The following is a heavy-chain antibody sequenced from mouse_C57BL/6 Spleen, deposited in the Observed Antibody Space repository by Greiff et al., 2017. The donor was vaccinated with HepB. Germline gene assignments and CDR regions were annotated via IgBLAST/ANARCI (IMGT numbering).Heavy chain of an antibody. Sequence: EVKLMESGGGLVQPGGSMKLSCVASGFTFSNYWMNWVRQSPEKGLEWVAQIRLKSDNYATHYAESVKGRFTISRDDSKSSVYLQMNNLRAEDTGIYYCTRTYDGYCAMDYWGQGTSVTVSS. CDR1: GFTFSNYW. CDR2: IRLKSDNYAT. CDR3: TRTYDGYCAMDY. J-gene: IGHJ4*01. V-gene: IGHV6-3*01. D-gene: IGHD2-3*01.